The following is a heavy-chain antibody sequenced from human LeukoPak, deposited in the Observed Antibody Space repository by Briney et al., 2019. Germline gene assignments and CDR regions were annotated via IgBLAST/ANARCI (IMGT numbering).Heavy chain of an antibody. Sequence: GASVNVSCKASGGTFSSYAISWVRQAPGQGLEWMGGIIPIFGTANYAQKFQGRVTITTDESTSTAYMELSSLRSEDTAVYYCARGYSSSSGGDYYYYMDVWGKGTTVTVSS. V-gene: IGHV1-69*05. CDR2: IIPIFGTA. J-gene: IGHJ6*03. CDR3: ARGYSSSSGGDYYYYMDV. CDR1: GGTFSSYA. D-gene: IGHD6-6*01.